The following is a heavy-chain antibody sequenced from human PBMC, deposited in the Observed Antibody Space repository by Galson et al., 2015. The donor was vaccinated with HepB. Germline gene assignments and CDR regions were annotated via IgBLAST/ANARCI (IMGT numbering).Heavy chain of an antibody. V-gene: IGHV3-30*04. CDR1: GFTFSSYA. CDR3: ASGIAAAGTRNWFDP. Sequence: SLRLSCAASGFTFSSYAMHWVRQAPGKGLEWVAVISYDGSNKYYADSVKGRFTISRDNSKNTLYLQMNSLRAEDTAVYYCASGIAAAGTRNWFDPWGQGTLVTVSS. D-gene: IGHD6-13*01. CDR2: ISYDGSNK. J-gene: IGHJ5*02.